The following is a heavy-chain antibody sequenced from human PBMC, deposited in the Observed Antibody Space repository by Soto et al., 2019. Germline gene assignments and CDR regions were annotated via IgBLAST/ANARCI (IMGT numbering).Heavy chain of an antibody. CDR1: GGSISSGSYY. Sequence: QLQLQESGPGLVKPSETLSLTCTVSGGSISSGSYYWGWIRQPPGKGLEWIGTIYYSGSTYYNPSLKSRVTLSVDTSKNQFSLKLSSVTAADTAVYYCARPCNSGCPGDYWGQGTLVTVSS. CDR2: IYYSGST. V-gene: IGHV4-39*01. CDR3: ARPCNSGCPGDY. D-gene: IGHD6-19*01. J-gene: IGHJ4*02.